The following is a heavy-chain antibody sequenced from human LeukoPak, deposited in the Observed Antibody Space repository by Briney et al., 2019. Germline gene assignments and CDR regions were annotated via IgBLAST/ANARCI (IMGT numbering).Heavy chain of an antibody. Sequence: GGSLRLSCAASGFTFSSYEMNWVRQAPGKGLEWGSYISSSGSTIYYADSVKGRFTISRDNAKNSLYLQMNSLRAEDTAVYYCARGGYCSSTSCPEYFQHWGQGTLVTVSS. V-gene: IGHV3-48*03. D-gene: IGHD2-2*01. CDR2: ISSSGSTI. J-gene: IGHJ1*01. CDR1: GFTFSSYE. CDR3: ARGGYCSSTSCPEYFQH.